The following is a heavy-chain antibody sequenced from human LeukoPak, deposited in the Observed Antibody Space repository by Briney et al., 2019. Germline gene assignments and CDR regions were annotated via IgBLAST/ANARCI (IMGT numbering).Heavy chain of an antibody. Sequence: SVKVSCKASGGTFSSYAISWVRQAPGQGLEWMGRIIPILGIANYAQKFQGRVTITADKSTSTAYMELRSLRSDDTAMYYCARDRPGFGTIESPEYWGQGTLVTVSS. CDR2: IIPILGIA. V-gene: IGHV1-69*04. CDR1: GGTFSSYA. D-gene: IGHD1-1*01. CDR3: ARDRPGFGTIESPEY. J-gene: IGHJ4*02.